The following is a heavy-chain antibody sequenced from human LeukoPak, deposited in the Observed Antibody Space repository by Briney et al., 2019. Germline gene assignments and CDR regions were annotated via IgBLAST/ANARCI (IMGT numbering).Heavy chain of an antibody. J-gene: IGHJ4*02. CDR2: IYYSGNT. V-gene: IGHV4-39*01. Sequence: SETLSLTCTVSGGSISSSSYYWGWIRQPPGKGLEWIGSIYYSGNTYYNPSLKSRVTISVDTSKNQFSLKLSSVTAADTAVYYCARRESDGYASTFDYWGQGTLVTVSS. CDR3: ARRESDGYASTFDY. D-gene: IGHD5-18*01. CDR1: GGSISSSSYY.